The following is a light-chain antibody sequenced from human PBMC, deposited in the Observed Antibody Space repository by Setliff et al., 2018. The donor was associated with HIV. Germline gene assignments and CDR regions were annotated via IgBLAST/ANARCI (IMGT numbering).Light chain of an antibody. CDR2: DNN. V-gene: IGLV1-51*01. Sequence: QSVLTQPPSVSAAPGQKVTISCSGSSSNIGNNFVFWYRHLPGTAPKLLIYDNNKRPSGIPDRFSGSKSGTSATLGITGLQTGDEADYYCGTWDSSLSVASYVFGTGTKVTVL. CDR1: SSNIGNNF. J-gene: IGLJ1*01. CDR3: GTWDSSLSVASYV.